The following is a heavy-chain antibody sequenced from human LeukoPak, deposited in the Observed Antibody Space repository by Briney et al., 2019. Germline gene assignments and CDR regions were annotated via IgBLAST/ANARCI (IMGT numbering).Heavy chain of an antibody. Sequence: PGGSLRLSCAASGFTFSSYGMHWVRQAPGKGLEWVALISYDGSNEYYVDSVRGRFTISRDNSKFTLYMQMNSLRAEDTAVYYCARVRAGYCTSTSCYTGMDVWGQGTTVTVSS. J-gene: IGHJ6*02. CDR1: GFTFSSYG. CDR2: ISYDGSNE. D-gene: IGHD2-2*01. CDR3: ARVRAGYCTSTSCYTGMDV. V-gene: IGHV3-30*03.